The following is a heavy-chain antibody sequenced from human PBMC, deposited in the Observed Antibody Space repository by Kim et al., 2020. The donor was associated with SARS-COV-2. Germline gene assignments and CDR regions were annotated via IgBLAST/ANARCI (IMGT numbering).Heavy chain of an antibody. CDR1: GYSFTSYW. V-gene: IGHV5-51*01. J-gene: IGHJ6*02. Sequence: GESLKISCKGSGYSFTSYWIGWVRQMPGKGLEWMGIIYPGDSDTRYSPSFQGQVTISADKSISTAYLQWSSLKASDTAMYYCARSISDYYDSSGPTGMDVWGQGTTVTVSS. D-gene: IGHD3-22*01. CDR3: ARSISDYYDSSGPTGMDV. CDR2: IYPGDSDT.